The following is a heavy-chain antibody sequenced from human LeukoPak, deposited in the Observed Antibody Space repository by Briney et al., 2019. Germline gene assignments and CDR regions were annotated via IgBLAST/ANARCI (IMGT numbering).Heavy chain of an antibody. CDR1: GGSISSGGYY. D-gene: IGHD3-9*01. CDR2: IYYSGST. Sequence: PSETLSLTCTVSGGSISSGGYYWSWIRQHPGKGLEWIGYIYYSGSTHYNPSLKSRVTISVDTSKNQFSLKLSSVTAADTAVYYCARDMTDWWFDPWGQGTLVTVSS. V-gene: IGHV4-31*03. CDR3: ARDMTDWWFDP. J-gene: IGHJ5*02.